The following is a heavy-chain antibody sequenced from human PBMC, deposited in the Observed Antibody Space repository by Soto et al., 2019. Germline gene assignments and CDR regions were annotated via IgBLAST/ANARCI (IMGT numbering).Heavy chain of an antibody. V-gene: IGHV3-30*18. CDR3: AKEKRYYDSSGNYYQYFDY. CDR1: GFTFNSYG. D-gene: IGHD3-22*01. CDR2: ITHGGSKT. J-gene: IGHJ4*02. Sequence: GGSLRLSCAASGFTFNSYGIHWVRQAPGKGLEWVLAITHGGSKTYYADSVKGRPTISRDNSKNTLYLQMNSLRAEDTAVYYCAKEKRYYDSSGNYYQYFDYWGQGTLVTVSS.